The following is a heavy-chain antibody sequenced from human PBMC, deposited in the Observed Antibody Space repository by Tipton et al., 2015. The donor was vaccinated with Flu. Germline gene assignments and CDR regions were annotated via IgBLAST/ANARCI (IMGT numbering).Heavy chain of an antibody. Sequence: TLSLTCGVSGYSIASGYFWAWIRQTPGKGLEWIGYMYYSGSTKYNPSLKSRVTISIDTSKNQFSLKLTSVTAADTAVYYCARDLKWSSAYYNPFGYWGQGTLVTVSS. J-gene: IGHJ4*02. CDR2: MYYSGST. CDR3: ARDLKWSSAYYNPFGY. CDR1: GYSIASGYF. D-gene: IGHD3-22*01. V-gene: IGHV4-38-2*02.